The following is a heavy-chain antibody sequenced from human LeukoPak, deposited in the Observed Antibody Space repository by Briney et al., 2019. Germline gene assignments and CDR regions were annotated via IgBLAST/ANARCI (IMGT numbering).Heavy chain of an antibody. CDR3: AKVGVAGGYYWFDP. Sequence: PGGSLRLSCAASGFTFSMYAMSWVRQAPGKGLEWLSTLSDSGGTTHSADSVRGRFTISRDNSKNTLYLQMNFLSAEDTAVYYCAKVGVAGGYYWFDPWGQGTLVTVSS. CDR2: LSDSGGTT. D-gene: IGHD6-19*01. CDR1: GFTFSMYA. V-gene: IGHV3-23*01. J-gene: IGHJ5*02.